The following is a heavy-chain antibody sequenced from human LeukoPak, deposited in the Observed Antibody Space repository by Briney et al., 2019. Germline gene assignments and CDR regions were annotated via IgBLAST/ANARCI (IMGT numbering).Heavy chain of an antibody. CDR1: GFTFDDYT. V-gene: IGHV3-43*01. CDR2: ISWGGAGT. J-gene: IGHJ4*02. D-gene: IGHD6-19*01. CDR3: AKDLSTSGWILDY. Sequence: GGSLRLSCAASGFTFDDYTMHWVRQAPGKGLEWVSVISWGGAGTYYADSVKGRFTISRDNSKNSLYLQMSSLRTEDTAFYYCAKDLSTSGWILDYWGQGTLVTVSS.